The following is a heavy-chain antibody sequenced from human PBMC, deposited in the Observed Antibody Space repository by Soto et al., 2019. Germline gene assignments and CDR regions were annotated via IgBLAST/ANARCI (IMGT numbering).Heavy chain of an antibody. V-gene: IGHV4-34*01. Sequence: SETLALTCAVFGGSFSGYYLSGIRQPPGKGLEWIGEINHRGSTNYNPSLKSRVTISVDTSKNQFSLKLSSVTAADTAVYYCATTNWNHNWFDPWGQGTLVTVSS. J-gene: IGHJ5*02. CDR3: ATTNWNHNWFDP. D-gene: IGHD1-1*01. CDR2: INHRGST. CDR1: GGSFSGYY.